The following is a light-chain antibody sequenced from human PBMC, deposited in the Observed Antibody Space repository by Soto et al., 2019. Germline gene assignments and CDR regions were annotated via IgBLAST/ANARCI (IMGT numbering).Light chain of an antibody. CDR2: EVS. CDR1: SSDVGGYNY. CDR3: SSYTSSSTRV. Sequence: QSVLTQPASVSGSPGQSITISCTGTSSDVGGYNYVSWYQQHPGKAPKLMIYEVSNRPTGVSNRFSGSKSGNTASLTISGLQAEDEADYYCSSYTSSSTRVFGTGTTVNVL. J-gene: IGLJ1*01. V-gene: IGLV2-14*01.